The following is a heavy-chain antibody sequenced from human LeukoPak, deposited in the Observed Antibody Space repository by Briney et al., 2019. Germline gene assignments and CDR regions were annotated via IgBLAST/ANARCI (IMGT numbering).Heavy chain of an antibody. V-gene: IGHV4-34*01. CDR1: GGSFSGYY. CDR2: INHSGST. Sequence: PSETLSLTCAVYGGSFSGYYWSWIRQPPGKGLEWIGEINHSGSTNYNPSLKSRVTISVDTSKNQFSLKLSSVTAADTAVYYCARGSYYYGSGSYYSRSNYMDVWGKGTTVTVSS. J-gene: IGHJ6*03. D-gene: IGHD3-10*01. CDR3: ARGSYYYGSGSYYSRSNYMDV.